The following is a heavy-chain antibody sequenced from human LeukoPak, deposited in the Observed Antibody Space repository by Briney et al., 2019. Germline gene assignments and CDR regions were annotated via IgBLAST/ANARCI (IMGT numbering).Heavy chain of an antibody. D-gene: IGHD5-12*01. Sequence: ASVKVSCKASGYTFTSYGISWVRQAPGQGLEWMGWISAYNGNTNYAQKLQGRVTMTTDTSTSTAYMELRSLRSDDTAVYYCARDSHYDIVATIGSYYYYYYMDVWGKGTTVTVSS. V-gene: IGHV1-18*01. J-gene: IGHJ6*03. CDR3: ARDSHYDIVATIGSYYYYYYMDV. CDR1: GYTFTSYG. CDR2: ISAYNGNT.